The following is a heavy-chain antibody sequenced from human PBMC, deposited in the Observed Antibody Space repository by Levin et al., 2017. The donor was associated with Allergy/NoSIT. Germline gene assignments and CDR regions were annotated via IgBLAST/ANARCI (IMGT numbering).Heavy chain of an antibody. CDR2: ISSSSSYI. D-gene: IGHD3-10*01. J-gene: IGHJ6*02. Sequence: GGSLRLSCAASGFTFSSYSMNWVRQAPGKGLEWVSSISSSSSYIYYADSVKGRFTISRDNAKNSLYLQMNSLRAEDTAVYYCARSTRPVGITMVRGVIRVGYGMDVWGQGTTVTVSS. V-gene: IGHV3-21*01. CDR3: ARSTRPVGITMVRGVIRVGYGMDV. CDR1: GFTFSSYS.